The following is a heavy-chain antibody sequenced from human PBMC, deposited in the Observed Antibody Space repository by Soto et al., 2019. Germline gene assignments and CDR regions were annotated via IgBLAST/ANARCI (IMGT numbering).Heavy chain of an antibody. D-gene: IGHD3-16*02. V-gene: IGHV3-13*04. J-gene: IGHJ6*02. CDR1: GFTFSSYD. CDR3: ARVWGEGNQSKYRNTAGMDV. Sequence: QPGGSLRLSCAASGFTFSSYDMHWVRQATGKGLEWVSAIGTAGDTYYPGSVKGRFTISRENAKNSLYLQMNSLRAGDTAVYYCARVWGEGNQSKYRNTAGMDVWGQGTTVTVSS. CDR2: IGTAGDT.